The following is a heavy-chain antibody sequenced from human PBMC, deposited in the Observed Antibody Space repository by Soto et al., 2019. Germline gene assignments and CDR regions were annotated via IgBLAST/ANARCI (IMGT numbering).Heavy chain of an antibody. V-gene: IGHV3-21*01. D-gene: IGHD6-25*01. CDR3: AAAEEYYFDY. CDR2: ISSSSSYI. J-gene: IGHJ4*02. Sequence: EVQLVESGGGLVKPGGSLRLSCAASGFTFSSYSMNWVRQAPGKGLEWVSSISSSSSYIYYADSVKGRFTISRDNAKNSLYLQMHILRADDTHVYYCAAAEEYYFDYWGPGTLVTVSS. CDR1: GFTFSSYS.